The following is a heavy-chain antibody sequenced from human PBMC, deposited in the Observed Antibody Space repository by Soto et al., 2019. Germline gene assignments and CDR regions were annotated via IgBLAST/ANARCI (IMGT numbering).Heavy chain of an antibody. CDR1: GFTFSDFG. CDR3: AKAPFRRPYYFYGMDV. Sequence: GGSLRLSCVASGFTFSDFGMHWVRQGPGKGLEWLAVISEDAETDFHADSVKGRFTVSRDNFKETLYLQMNSLTTDDSGVYFCAKAPFRRPYYFYGMDVWGQGTTVTVSS. J-gene: IGHJ6*02. CDR2: ISEDAETD. D-gene: IGHD3-10*01. V-gene: IGHV3-30*18.